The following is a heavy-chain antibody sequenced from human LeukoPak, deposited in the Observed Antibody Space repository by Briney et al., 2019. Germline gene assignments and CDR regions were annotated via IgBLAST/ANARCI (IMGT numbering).Heavy chain of an antibody. J-gene: IGHJ4*02. V-gene: IGHV4-59*12. CDR3: ARVRGVNCSSTSCDFDY. D-gene: IGHD2-2*01. Sequence: SETLSLTCTVSGGSISSYYWRWIRQPPGKGLEWIGYIYYSGSTNYNPSLKSRVTISVDTSKNQFSLKLSSVTAADTAVYYCARVRGVNCSSTSCDFDYWGQGTLVTVSS. CDR1: GGSISSYY. CDR2: IYYSGST.